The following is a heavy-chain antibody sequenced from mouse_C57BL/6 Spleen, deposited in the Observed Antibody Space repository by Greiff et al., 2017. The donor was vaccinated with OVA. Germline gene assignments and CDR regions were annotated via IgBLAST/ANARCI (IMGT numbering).Heavy chain of an antibody. CDR2: IDPSDSYT. D-gene: IGHD2-2*01. CDR1: GYTFTSYW. Sequence: QVQLQQPGAELVMPGASVKLSCKASGYTFTSYWMHWVKQRPGQGLEWIGEIDPSDSYTNYNQKFKGKSTLTVDKSSSTAYMQLSNLTSEDSAVYYCATSTMVTGDYWGQGTTLTVSS. J-gene: IGHJ2*01. V-gene: IGHV1-69*01. CDR3: ATSTMVTGDY.